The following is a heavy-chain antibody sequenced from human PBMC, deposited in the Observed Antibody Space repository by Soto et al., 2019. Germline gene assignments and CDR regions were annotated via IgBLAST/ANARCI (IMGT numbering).Heavy chain of an antibody. CDR1: GFTFSSYA. J-gene: IGHJ4*02. CDR2: ISYDGSNK. Sequence: QVQLVESGGGVVQPGRSLRLSCAASGFTFSSYAMHWVRQAPGKGLEWVAVISYDGSNKYYADSVKGRFTISRDNSKNQLDLQMNSLRDEGTAVYYCARAWGRGYSSGWYVRYWGQGTLVTVSS. D-gene: IGHD6-19*01. V-gene: IGHV3-30-3*01. CDR3: ARAWGRGYSSGWYVRY.